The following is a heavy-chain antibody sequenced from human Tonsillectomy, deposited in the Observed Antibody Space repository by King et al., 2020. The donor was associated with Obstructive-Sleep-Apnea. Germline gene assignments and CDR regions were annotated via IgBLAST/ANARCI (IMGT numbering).Heavy chain of an antibody. V-gene: IGHV4-59*08. CDR1: GGSISSYY. D-gene: IGHD5-18*01. Sequence: QLQESGPGLVKPSETLSLTCTVSGGSISSYYWSWIRQPPGKGLEWIGYIYYSGSTNYNPSLKSRVTISVDTSKNQFSLKLSSVTAADTAVYYCARHVFGQLWLSMGVQTHYYGMDVWGQGTTVTVSS. J-gene: IGHJ6*02. CDR2: IYYSGST. CDR3: ARHVFGQLWLSMGVQTHYYGMDV.